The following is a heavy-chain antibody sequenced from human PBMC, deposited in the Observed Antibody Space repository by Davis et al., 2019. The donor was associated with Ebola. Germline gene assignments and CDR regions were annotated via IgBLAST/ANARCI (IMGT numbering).Heavy chain of an antibody. J-gene: IGHJ4*02. CDR2: YDAEDGET. CDR3: GGDRGGGRLDF. V-gene: IGHV1-24*01. Sequence: ASVQVSCKVSGDTLTELSMYWVRQAPGKGLEWMGGYDAEDGETVYAQKFQGRVTITADRSTNTAYMELHSLTSEDTAVYYWGGDRGGGRLDFWGQGTPVTVSS. CDR1: GDTLTELS. D-gene: IGHD3-16*01.